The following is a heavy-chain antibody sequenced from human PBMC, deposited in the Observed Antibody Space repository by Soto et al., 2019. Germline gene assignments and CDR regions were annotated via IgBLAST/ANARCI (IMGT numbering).Heavy chain of an antibody. CDR1: GFSFSSYA. CDR3: AKDHASSSWSRSLSNYYGMDV. V-gene: IGHV3-23*01. D-gene: IGHD6-13*01. CDR2: ISGRGLIT. Sequence: EAQLLESGGGLVRPGGSLRLSCTASGFSFSSYAMSWVRQAPGKGLEWVSGISGRGLITYYVDSVKGRFTISRDNSNNTLYLQMNSLRAEDTAVYYCAKDHASSSWSRSLSNYYGMDVWGQGTTVSVSS. J-gene: IGHJ6*02.